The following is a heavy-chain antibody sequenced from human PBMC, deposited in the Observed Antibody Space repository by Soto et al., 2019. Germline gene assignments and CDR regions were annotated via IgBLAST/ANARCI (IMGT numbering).Heavy chain of an antibody. CDR3: ARGRYGDY. V-gene: IGHV1-18*01. D-gene: IGHD1-1*01. CDR2: ISAHNDNT. J-gene: IGHJ4*02. Sequence: QVHLVQSGAEVKKPGASVKVSCKCSGYTLTGYGITWVRQAPGQGLEWMGWISAHNDNTDYAQKLQGRVTVTRDTSTSTAYMELRSLRSDDTAVYYCARGRYGDYWGQGALVTVSS. CDR1: GYTLTGYG.